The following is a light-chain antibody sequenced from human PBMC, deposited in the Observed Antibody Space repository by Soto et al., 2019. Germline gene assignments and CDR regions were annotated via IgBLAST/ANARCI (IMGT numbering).Light chain of an antibody. CDR2: DAS. V-gene: IGKV3-11*01. J-gene: IGKJ5*01. Sequence: EIVLTQSPATLSLSPGERATLSCRASQSVSVYLAWYQQKPGQAPRLLISDASDRAAGVPVRFSGSGSGTDFTLTVSRLEPEDFAVYFCQQSGNSPLTFGQGTRLEIK. CDR3: QQSGNSPLT. CDR1: QSVSVY.